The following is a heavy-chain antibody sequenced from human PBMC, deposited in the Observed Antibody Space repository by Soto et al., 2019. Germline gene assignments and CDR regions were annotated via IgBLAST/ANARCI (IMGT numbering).Heavy chain of an antibody. CDR2: INAGNGNT. V-gene: IGHV1-3*01. CDR1: GYTFTSYA. D-gene: IGHD3-10*01. Sequence: QVQLVQSGAEVKKPGASVKVSCKASGYTFTSYAMHWVRQAPGQRLEWMGWINAGNGNTKYSQKFQGRVTITRDTSASTAYMELSSLRCEDTAVYYCARGPGGPKGYFDLWGRGTLVTVSS. CDR3: ARGPGGPKGYFDL. J-gene: IGHJ2*01.